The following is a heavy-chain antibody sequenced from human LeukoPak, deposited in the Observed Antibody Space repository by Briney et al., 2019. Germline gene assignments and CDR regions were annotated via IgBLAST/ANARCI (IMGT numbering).Heavy chain of an antibody. Sequence: PGGSLRLSCAAAGFTLSNTWMSWVRQAPGKGLEWVGRIKPNSEGGRADYAAPVKGRFVISRDDSKDTLYLQMNSLKTEDTGVYYCTSTPGDRIGYGNGYWGQGTLATVSS. D-gene: IGHD3-22*01. CDR3: TSTPGDRIGYGNGY. V-gene: IGHV3-15*01. CDR1: GFTLSNTW. J-gene: IGHJ4*02. CDR2: IKPNSEGGRA.